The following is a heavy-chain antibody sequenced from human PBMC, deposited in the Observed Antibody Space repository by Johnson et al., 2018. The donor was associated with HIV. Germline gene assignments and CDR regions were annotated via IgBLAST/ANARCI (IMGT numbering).Heavy chain of an antibody. J-gene: IGHJ3*01. CDR3: ARDSPLELTAFDF. Sequence: QELLVESGGGLVQPGGSLRLSCAASGFTFSSYGMHWVRQAPGKGLEWVAFIRYDGSNKYYADSVKGRFTISRDNSKNTLYLQMNSLRAEDTAVYYCARDSPLELTAFDFWGQGTMVTVSS. CDR1: GFTFSSYG. D-gene: IGHD1-26*01. V-gene: IGHV3-30*02. CDR2: IRYDGSNK.